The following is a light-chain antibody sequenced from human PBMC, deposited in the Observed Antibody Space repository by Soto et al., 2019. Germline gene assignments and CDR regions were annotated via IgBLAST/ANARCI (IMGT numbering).Light chain of an antibody. CDR2: EVT. CDR1: RRDIGGYDF. V-gene: IGLV2-8*01. J-gene: IGLJ1*01. Sequence: QSALIQPPSASGSPGQSVTISCTGTRRDIGGYDFVSWYQQHPGKAPKLLISEVTKRPSGVPDRFSGSESGNTASLTISGLQSDDEADYYCCSFAGGTNLVFGTGTKVTVL. CDR3: CSFAGGTNLV.